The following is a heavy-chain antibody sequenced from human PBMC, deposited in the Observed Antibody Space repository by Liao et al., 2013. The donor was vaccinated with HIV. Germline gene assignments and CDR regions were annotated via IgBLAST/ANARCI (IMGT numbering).Heavy chain of an antibody. CDR3: ARSLGGAARRAAFDY. CDR2: IYISGST. D-gene: IGHD6-6*01. J-gene: IGHJ4*02. V-gene: IGHV4-4*07. CDR1: GGSISNYY. Sequence: QVQLQESGPGLVKPSETLSLTCTVSGGSISNYYWNWIRQPAGKGLEWIGRIYISGSTNYNPSLKSRVTISLDTSKNQFSLNLSSVTAADTAVYYCARSLGGAARRAAFDYWGQGTLVTVSS.